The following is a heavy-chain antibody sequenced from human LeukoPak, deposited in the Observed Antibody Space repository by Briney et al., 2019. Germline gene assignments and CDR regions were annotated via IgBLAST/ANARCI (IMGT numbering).Heavy chain of an antibody. CDR3: ARDGASSAEYFQH. J-gene: IGHJ1*01. CDR1: GFTFSTYN. Sequence: GGSLRLSCAASGFTFSTYNMNWVRQAPGKGLEWVSSISSSSSYISYADSVKGRFTISRDNAKNSLYLQMNSLRAEDTAVYYCARDGASSAEYFQHWGQGTLVTVSS. D-gene: IGHD3-16*01. V-gene: IGHV3-21*01. CDR2: ISSSSSYI.